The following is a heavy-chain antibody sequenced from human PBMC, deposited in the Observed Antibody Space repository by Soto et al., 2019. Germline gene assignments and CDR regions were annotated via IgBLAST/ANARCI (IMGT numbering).Heavy chain of an antibody. CDR2: IRSKANSYAT. D-gene: IGHD2-2*01. Sequence: EVQLVESGGGLVQPGGSLKLSCAASGLTFSGSAMHWVRQASGKGLEWVGRIRSKANSYATEYAASVKGRFTISRDDSKNTAYLQMNSLKTEDTAVYYCTRHVDLGYCSSTSCYDFDYWGQGTLVTVSS. CDR3: TRHVDLGYCSSTSCYDFDY. J-gene: IGHJ4*02. V-gene: IGHV3-73*01. CDR1: GLTFSGSA.